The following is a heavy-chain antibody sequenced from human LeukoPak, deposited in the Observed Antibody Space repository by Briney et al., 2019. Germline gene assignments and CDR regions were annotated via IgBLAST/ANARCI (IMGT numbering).Heavy chain of an antibody. CDR3: AKAYGDYPPGTVDY. Sequence: GGSLRLSCGASGFTFSSYGMSWVRQAPGKGLEWVSAISGSGGSTYYADSVKGRFTISRDNSKNTLYLQMNSLRAEDTAVYYCAKAYGDYPPGTVDYWGQGTLVTVSS. CDR2: ISGSGGST. J-gene: IGHJ4*02. D-gene: IGHD4-17*01. V-gene: IGHV3-23*01. CDR1: GFTFSSYG.